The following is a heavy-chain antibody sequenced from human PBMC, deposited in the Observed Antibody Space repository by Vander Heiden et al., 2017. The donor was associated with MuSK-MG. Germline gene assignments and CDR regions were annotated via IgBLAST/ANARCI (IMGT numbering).Heavy chain of an antibody. V-gene: IGHV3-7*01. CDR2: INQDGSEK. J-gene: IGHJ4*02. CDR3: ARDWPFEY. Sequence: EVQLVESGGGLVQPGGSLRLSCAASGFTFSSYWMSWVRQAPGKGLEWVANINQDGSEKYYVDSVKGRFTISRDNAKNSLYLQMNSLRAEDTAVYDGARDWPFEYWGQGALVTVSS. CDR1: GFTFSSYW.